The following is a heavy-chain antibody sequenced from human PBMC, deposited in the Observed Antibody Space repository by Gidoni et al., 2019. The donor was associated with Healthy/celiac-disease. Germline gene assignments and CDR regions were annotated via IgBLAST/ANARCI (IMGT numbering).Heavy chain of an antibody. Sequence: EVQLVESGGGLVKPGRSLRLSCTASGFTFGDYAMSWFRQAQGKWLEWVGFIRSNAYGGTTEDAASVKGRFSISRDDSKSSAYLKMNSLKTEDTAVYYCTRGGGYPDYWGQGTLVTVSS. CDR1: GFTFGDYA. CDR2: IRSNAYGGTT. CDR3: TRGGGYPDY. J-gene: IGHJ4*02. V-gene: IGHV3-49*05. D-gene: IGHD3-10*01.